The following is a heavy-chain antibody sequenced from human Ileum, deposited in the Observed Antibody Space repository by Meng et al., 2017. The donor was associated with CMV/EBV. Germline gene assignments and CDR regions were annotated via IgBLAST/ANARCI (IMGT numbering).Heavy chain of an antibody. V-gene: IGHV3-7*01. CDR3: MRGRVANPD. D-gene: IGHD3-10*01. J-gene: IGHJ4*02. Sequence: GGSLRLSCAASGFTFNSFYMSWVRQAPGKELEWVASIRGDGIEINYADSVKGRFTISRDNAKSSLYLQMNSLRVEDTTMYYCMRGRVANPDWGQGTLVTVSS. CDR2: IRGDGIEI. CDR1: GFTFNSFY.